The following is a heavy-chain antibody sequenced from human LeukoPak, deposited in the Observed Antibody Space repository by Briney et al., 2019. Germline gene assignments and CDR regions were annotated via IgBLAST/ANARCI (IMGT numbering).Heavy chain of an antibody. CDR2: ISGSGGST. CDR3: AKGFYVYVGGIYYFDY. J-gene: IGHJ4*02. CDR1: GFTFSSYA. Sequence: PGGSLRLSCAASGFTFSSYAMSWVRQAPGKGLEWVSAISGSGGSTYYADSVKGRFTISRDNSRDTLYLQMNSLRAEDTAVYYCAKGFYVYVGGIYYFDYWGQGPLVTVSS. D-gene: IGHD3-16*01. V-gene: IGHV3-23*01.